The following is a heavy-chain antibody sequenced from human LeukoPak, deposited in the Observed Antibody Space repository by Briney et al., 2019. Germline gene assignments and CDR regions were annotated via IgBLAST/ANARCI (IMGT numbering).Heavy chain of an antibody. D-gene: IGHD3-16*01. CDR1: GGSISNYY. CDR2: IYYGGNT. V-gene: IGHV4-59*08. Sequence: PSETLSLTCTVSGGSISNYYWTWIRQSPGKGLEWIANIYYGGNTRYNPFLKSRVTISADTSKNLVSLKLSSVTAADTAVYYCAGHVSLWGFDYWGQGTLVTVSS. J-gene: IGHJ4*02. CDR3: AGHVSLWGFDY.